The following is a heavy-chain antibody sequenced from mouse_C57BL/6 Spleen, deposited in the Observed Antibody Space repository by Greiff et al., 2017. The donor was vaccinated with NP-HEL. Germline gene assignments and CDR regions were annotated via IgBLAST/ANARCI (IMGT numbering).Heavy chain of an antibody. CDR2: IRNKANGYTT. CDR1: GFTFTDYY. J-gene: IGHJ2*01. Sequence: EVKLVESGGGLVQPGGSLSLSCAASGFTFTDYYMSWVRQPPGRALEWLGFIRNKANGYTTEYSASVKGRFTISRDNSQSILYLQMNALRAEDSATYYCARYRDPGYYFAYWGQGTTLTVSS. CDR3: ARYRDPGYYFAY. V-gene: IGHV7-3*01.